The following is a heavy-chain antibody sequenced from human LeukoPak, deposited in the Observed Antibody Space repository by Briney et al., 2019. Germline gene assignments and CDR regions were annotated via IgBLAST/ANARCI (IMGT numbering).Heavy chain of an antibody. CDR1: GYTFTSYG. V-gene: IGHV1-18*01. CDR3: ARVKAYCTSTSCFDY. Sequence: GASVKVFCKASGYTFTSYGISWVRQAPGQGLEWMGWISAYNGNTDYAQKFQGRVTMTTDTSTSTAYMELRSLRSDDTAVYYCARVKAYCTSTSCFDYWGQGTLVTVSS. CDR2: ISAYNGNT. J-gene: IGHJ4*02. D-gene: IGHD2-2*01.